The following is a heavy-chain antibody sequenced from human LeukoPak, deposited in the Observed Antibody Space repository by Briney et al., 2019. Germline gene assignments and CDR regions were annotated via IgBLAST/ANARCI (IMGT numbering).Heavy chain of an antibody. Sequence: PGGSLRLSCAASGFTFSSYAMSWVRQAPGKGLEWVSGISGSGGSTYNADSVKGRFTISRDNSENTLHLQMNTLRAEDTAVYYCAKDYFGSGSYYNANPYYFDYWGQGTLVTVSS. D-gene: IGHD3-10*01. CDR2: ISGSGGST. J-gene: IGHJ4*02. V-gene: IGHV3-23*01. CDR3: AKDYFGSGSYYNANPYYFDY. CDR1: GFTFSSYA.